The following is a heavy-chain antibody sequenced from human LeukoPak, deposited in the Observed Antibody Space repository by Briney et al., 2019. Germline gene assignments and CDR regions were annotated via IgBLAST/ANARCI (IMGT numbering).Heavy chain of an antibody. Sequence: SETLSLTCTVSGVSISSGDYYWSWIRQHPGKGLEWIGYIYYSGSTYYNPSLKSRVTMSVDTSKNQFSLKLSSVTAADTAVYYCARDRGGSGSFDYWGQGTLVIVSS. J-gene: IGHJ4*02. CDR2: IYYSGST. V-gene: IGHV4-31*03. CDR1: GVSISSGDYY. D-gene: IGHD3-10*01. CDR3: ARDRGGSGSFDY.